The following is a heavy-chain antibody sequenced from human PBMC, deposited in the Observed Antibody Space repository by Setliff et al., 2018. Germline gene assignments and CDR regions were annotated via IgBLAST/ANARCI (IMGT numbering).Heavy chain of an antibody. V-gene: IGHV3-7*01. CDR3: ARDYYDSSGYYDYFDY. J-gene: IGHJ4*02. D-gene: IGHD3-22*01. CDR1: GFTFSSYW. CDR2: IKQDGSEK. Sequence: LRLSCAASGFTFSSYWMSWVRQAPGKGLEWVANIKQDGSEKYYVDSVKGRFTISRDNAKNSLYLQMNGLRAEDTAVYYCARDYYDSSGYYDYFDYWGQGTLVTVSS.